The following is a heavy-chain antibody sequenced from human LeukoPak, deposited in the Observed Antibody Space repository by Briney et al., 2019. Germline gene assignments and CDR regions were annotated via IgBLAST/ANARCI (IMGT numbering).Heavy chain of an antibody. CDR2: SYNSGHT. Sequence: KPSETLSLTCTVSGGSISNYYWSWIRQPPGKGLEWIGYSYNSGHTNYNPSLKSRVTISEDTAKNQLSLKLSSVTAADTAVYYCARAAVTTSRYFQHWGQGTLVTVSS. V-gene: IGHV4-59*01. CDR1: GGSISNYY. D-gene: IGHD4-17*01. J-gene: IGHJ1*01. CDR3: ARAAVTTSRYFQH.